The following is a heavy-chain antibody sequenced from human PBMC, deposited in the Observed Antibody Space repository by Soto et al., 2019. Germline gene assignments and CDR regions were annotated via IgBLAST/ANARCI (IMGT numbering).Heavy chain of an antibody. CDR1: GFTFSDYY. CDR2: ISSSGSTI. CDR3: ARVPYSSSWAWYFQH. Sequence: GGSLRLSCAASGFTFSDYYMSWIRQAPGKGLEWVSYISSSGSTIYYADSVKGRFTISRDNTKNSLYLQMNSLRAEDTAVYYCARVPYSSSWAWYFQHWGQGTLVTVSS. V-gene: IGHV3-11*01. J-gene: IGHJ1*01. D-gene: IGHD6-13*01.